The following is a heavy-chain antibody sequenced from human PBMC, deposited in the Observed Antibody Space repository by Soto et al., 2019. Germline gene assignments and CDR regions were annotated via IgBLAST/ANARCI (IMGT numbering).Heavy chain of an antibody. D-gene: IGHD1-7*01. CDR2: IYHSGYA. CDR3: CRDALTGNYFDP. J-gene: IGHJ5*02. V-gene: IGHV4-30-2*01. Sequence: QMRLQESGSGLVKPSQTLSLTCAVSGGSISSGGYAWNWIRQPPGKGLEWIGYIYHSGYASYNQSLKNRVTISVDKSKNQFSLTLSFVTAADTAVYYCCRDALTGNYFDPWGQGTLVTVSS. CDR1: GGSISSGGYA.